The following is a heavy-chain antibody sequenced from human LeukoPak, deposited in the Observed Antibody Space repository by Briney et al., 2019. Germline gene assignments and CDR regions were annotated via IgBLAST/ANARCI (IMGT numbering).Heavy chain of an antibody. CDR2: INPNSGGT. J-gene: IGHJ5*02. CDR1: GYTFTGYY. CDR3: ARETRDYHESWFDP. Sequence: GASVKVSCKASGYTFTGYYMHWVRQAPGQGLEWMGWINPNSGGTNYAQKFQGRVTMTRDTSISTAYMELSRLRSDDTAVYYCARETRDYHESWFDPWGQGTLATVSS. V-gene: IGHV1-2*02. D-gene: IGHD3-22*01.